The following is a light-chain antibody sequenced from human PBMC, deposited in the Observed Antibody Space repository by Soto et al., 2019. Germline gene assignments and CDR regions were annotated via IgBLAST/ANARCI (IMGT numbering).Light chain of an antibody. Sequence: QSALTQPASVSGSPRQAITISCTGTSSDIGSYHLVSWYQQHPGKAPTLMIYEDSKRPSGVSNRFSGSKSGNTASLTISGLQAEDEAHYYCCSYAGSGTWLFGGGTQLTVL. CDR2: EDS. V-gene: IGLV2-23*01. CDR3: CSYAGSGTWL. CDR1: SSDIGSYHL. J-gene: IGLJ3*02.